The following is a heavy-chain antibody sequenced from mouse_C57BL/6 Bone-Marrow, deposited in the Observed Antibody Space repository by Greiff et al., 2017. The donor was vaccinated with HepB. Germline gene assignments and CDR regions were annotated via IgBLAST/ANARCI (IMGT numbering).Heavy chain of an antibody. CDR3: AQPGRALYAMYY. D-gene: IGHD3-3*01. CDR2: IYPGSGNT. V-gene: IGHV1-66*01. Sequence: VKLVESGPELVKPGASVKISCKASGYSFTSYYIHWVKQRPGKGLEWIGWIYPGSGNTKYNEKFKGKATLTADTSSSTAYMQLSSLTSEDSAVYYCAQPGRALYAMYYWGHGTSVSVAS. CDR1: GYSFTSYY. J-gene: IGHJ4*01.